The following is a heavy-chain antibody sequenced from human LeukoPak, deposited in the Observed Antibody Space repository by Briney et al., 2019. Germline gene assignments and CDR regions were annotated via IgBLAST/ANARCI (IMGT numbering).Heavy chain of an antibody. V-gene: IGHV5-51*01. J-gene: IGHJ4*02. D-gene: IGHD6-19*01. CDR3: ARRTSAWPYYFDY. CDR1: GYSFTSYW. CDR2: IYPGDSDT. Sequence: GESLKISCKGSGYSFTSYWIAWVRQMPRKGLEWMGIIYPGDSDTTYSPSFQGQVTISADKSITTAYLQWSSLKASDTAMYYCARRTSAWPYYFDYWGQGTLVTVSS.